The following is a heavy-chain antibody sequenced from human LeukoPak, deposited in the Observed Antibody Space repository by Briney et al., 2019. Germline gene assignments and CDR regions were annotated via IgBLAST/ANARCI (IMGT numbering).Heavy chain of an antibody. Sequence: SETLSLTCTVSGGSISSYYWSWIRQPPGKGLEWIGYIYYSGSTNYNPSLKSRVTISVDTSKNQFSLKLSSVTAADTAVYYCARERLTMVRGVIGYYYYGMDVWGQETTVTVSS. J-gene: IGHJ6*02. D-gene: IGHD3-10*01. V-gene: IGHV4-59*01. CDR2: IYYSGST. CDR1: GGSISSYY. CDR3: ARERLTMVRGVIGYYYYGMDV.